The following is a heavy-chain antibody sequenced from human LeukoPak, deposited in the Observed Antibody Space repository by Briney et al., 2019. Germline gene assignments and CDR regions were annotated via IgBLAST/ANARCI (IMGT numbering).Heavy chain of an antibody. V-gene: IGHV4-34*01. D-gene: IGHD3-22*01. CDR1: GGSFSGYY. CDR2: INHSGSN. Sequence: SETLSLTCAVYGGSFSGYYWSWIRQSPGKGLEWIGEINHSGSNNYNPSLKSRVTISVDTSKNQFSLKLISVTAADTAVYYCARAATVRSMIVVARRGRWFDPWGQGTLVTVSS. CDR3: ARAATVRSMIVVARRGRWFDP. J-gene: IGHJ5*02.